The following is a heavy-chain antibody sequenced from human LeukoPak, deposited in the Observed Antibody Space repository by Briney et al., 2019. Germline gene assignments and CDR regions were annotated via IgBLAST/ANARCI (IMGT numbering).Heavy chain of an antibody. CDR3: AADITGYFDY. Sequence: GESLRLSCEASGFTFSNYYMTWVRQAPGRGLESLSYISGSGGVIYYAASVKGRFTISRDNAKNSLYLQMNSLRAEDTAVYYCAADITGYFDYWGQGALVTVSS. CDR1: GFTFSNYY. V-gene: IGHV3-11*01. J-gene: IGHJ4*02. CDR2: ISGSGGVI. D-gene: IGHD2-8*02.